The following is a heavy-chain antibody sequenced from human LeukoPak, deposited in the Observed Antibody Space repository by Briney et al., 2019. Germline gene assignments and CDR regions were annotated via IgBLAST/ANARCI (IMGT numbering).Heavy chain of an antibody. Sequence: SETLSLTCTVSGGSISSSSYYWGWIRQPPGKGLEWIGSIYYSGSTYYNPSLKSRVTISVDTSKNQFSLKLSSVTAADTAVYYCASRGPQYYDFWSGYPADAFDIWGQGTMVTVSS. D-gene: IGHD3-3*01. CDR1: GGSISSSSYY. V-gene: IGHV4-39*01. CDR3: ASRGPQYYDFWSGYPADAFDI. CDR2: IYYSGST. J-gene: IGHJ3*02.